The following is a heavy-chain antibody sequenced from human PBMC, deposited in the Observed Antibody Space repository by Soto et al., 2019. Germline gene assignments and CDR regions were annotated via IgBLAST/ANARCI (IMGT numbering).Heavy chain of an antibody. Sequence: SETLSLTCTVSGGSISSYYWSWIRQPPGKGLEWIGYIYYSGSTNYNPSLKSRVTISVDTSKNQFSLKLSSVIAADTAVYYCARIGYYGSGSYYNVIDYWGQGTLVTVSS. D-gene: IGHD3-10*01. CDR3: ARIGYYGSGSYYNVIDY. CDR1: GGSISSYY. J-gene: IGHJ4*02. CDR2: IYYSGST. V-gene: IGHV4-59*01.